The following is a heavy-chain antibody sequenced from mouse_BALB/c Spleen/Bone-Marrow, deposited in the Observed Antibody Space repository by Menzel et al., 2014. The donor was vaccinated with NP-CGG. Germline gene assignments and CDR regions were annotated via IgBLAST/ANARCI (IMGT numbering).Heavy chain of an antibody. D-gene: IGHD3-1*01. CDR1: GYSFTTYW. CDR3: ERGLNGEGPAWFVY. V-gene: IGHV1S126*01. J-gene: IGHJ3*01. CDR2: INPSDTET. Sequence: VQLQQSGPQLVRPGASVKISCKASGYSFTTYWMHWVKQRPGQGLEWIGMINPSDTETRLNERFKDKATLTVDKSSSTAYMQLSSPTSEDSAVDYWERGLNGEGPAWFVYWGQGTRVPVSA.